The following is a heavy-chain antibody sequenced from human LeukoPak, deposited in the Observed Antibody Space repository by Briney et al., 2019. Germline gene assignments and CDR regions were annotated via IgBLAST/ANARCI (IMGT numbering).Heavy chain of an antibody. D-gene: IGHD4/OR15-4a*01. CDR2: ISSGTSFI. J-gene: IGHJ4*02. V-gene: IGHV3-21*04. CDR3: ARRAGAYSHPYDY. CDR1: GFPFSSYS. Sequence: PGGSLRLSCAASGFPFSSYSMNWVRQAPGKGLEWVSSISSGTSFIYYADSVKGRFTISRDNSKNTLYLQMNSLRAEDTAVYYCARRAGAYSHPYDYWGQGTLVTVSS.